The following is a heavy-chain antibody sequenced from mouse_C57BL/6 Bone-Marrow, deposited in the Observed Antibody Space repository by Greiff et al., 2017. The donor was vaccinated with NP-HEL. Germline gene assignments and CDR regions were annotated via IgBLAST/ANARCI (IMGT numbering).Heavy chain of an antibody. J-gene: IGHJ4*01. CDR2: IDPSDSYT. CDR3: ARLGDSNYVDYYAMDY. V-gene: IGHV1-69*01. Sequence: QVQLQQPGAELVMPGASVKLSCKASGYTFTSYWMHWVKQRPGQGLEWIGEIDPSDSYTNYNQKFKGKSTLTVDKSSSTAYMQLSSLTSEDSAVYYCARLGDSNYVDYYAMDYWGQGTSVTVSS. D-gene: IGHD2-5*01. CDR1: GYTFTSYW.